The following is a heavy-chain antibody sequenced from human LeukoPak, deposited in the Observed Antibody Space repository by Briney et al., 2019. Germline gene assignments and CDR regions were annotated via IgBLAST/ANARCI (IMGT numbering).Heavy chain of an antibody. V-gene: IGHV3-23*01. D-gene: IGHD3-3*01. Sequence: GGSLRLSCAASGFTFSSYAMSWVRQAPGKGLEWVSAISGSGGSTYYADSVKGRFTISRDNSKNTLYLQMNSLRAEDTAVYYCAKTYDFWSGYAEYFQHWGQGTLVTVSS. CDR1: GFTFSSYA. CDR2: ISGSGGST. CDR3: AKTYDFWSGYAEYFQH. J-gene: IGHJ1*01.